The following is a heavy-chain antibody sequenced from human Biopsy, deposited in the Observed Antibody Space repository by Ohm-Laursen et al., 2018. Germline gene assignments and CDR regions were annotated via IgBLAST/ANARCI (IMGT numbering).Heavy chain of an antibody. Sequence: GTLSLTCTVSGGTISNNNYYWGWIRQPPGKGLEWIGSIFYRGGTHYKPSLKSRVNISVDTHKNQFSLKLNTVTAADTAVYYCARDYDTSGYYYVSWGQGTLVTVSS. D-gene: IGHD3-22*01. CDR3: ARDYDTSGYYYVS. J-gene: IGHJ5*02. CDR1: GGTISNNNYY. V-gene: IGHV4-39*01. CDR2: IFYRGGT.